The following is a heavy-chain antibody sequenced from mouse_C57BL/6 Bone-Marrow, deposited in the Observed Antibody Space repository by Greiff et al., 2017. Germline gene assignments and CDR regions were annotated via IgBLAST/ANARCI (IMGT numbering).Heavy chain of an antibody. CDR3: ARGGLYYDYPYYAMDY. J-gene: IGHJ4*01. CDR1: GYTFTSYW. D-gene: IGHD2-4*01. CDR2: INPSSGYT. Sequence: VQVVESGAELAKPGASVKLSCKASGYTFTSYWMHWVKQRPGQGLEWIGYINPSSGYTKYNQKFKDKATLTADKSSSTAYMQLSSLTYEDSAVYYCARGGLYYDYPYYAMDYWGQGTSVTVSP. V-gene: IGHV1-7*01.